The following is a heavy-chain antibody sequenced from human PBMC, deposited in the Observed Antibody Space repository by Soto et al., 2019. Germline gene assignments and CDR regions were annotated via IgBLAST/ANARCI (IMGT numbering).Heavy chain of an antibody. V-gene: IGHV3-53*01. CDR2: IYSDGST. J-gene: IGHJ4*02. CDR1: GFTVSSTY. CDR3: ARGAVAGDILFDY. D-gene: IGHD6-19*01. Sequence: PGGSLRLSCAASGFTVSSTYMTWVRQAPGKGLEWVSIIYSDGSTYYEDSVRGRFTISRDTSKNTLYLQMHSLRVEDTAVYYCARGAVAGDILFDYWGQGTLGTSPQ.